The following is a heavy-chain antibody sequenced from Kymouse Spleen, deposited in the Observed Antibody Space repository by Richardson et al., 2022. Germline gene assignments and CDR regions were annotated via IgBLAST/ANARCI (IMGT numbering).Heavy chain of an antibody. CDR2: TYYRSKWYN. J-gene: IGHJ6*02. CDR1: GDSVSSNSAA. CDR3: ARDGGRVLWFGELSPFPYYYGMDV. D-gene: IGHD3-10*01. V-gene: IGHV6-1*01. Sequence: QVQLQQSGPGLVKPSQTLSLTCAISGDSVSSNSAAWNWIRQSPSRGLEWLGRTYYRSKWYNDYAVSVKSRITINPDTSKNQFSLQLNSVTPEDTAVYYCARDGGRVLWFGELSPFPYYYGMDVWGQGTTVTVSS.